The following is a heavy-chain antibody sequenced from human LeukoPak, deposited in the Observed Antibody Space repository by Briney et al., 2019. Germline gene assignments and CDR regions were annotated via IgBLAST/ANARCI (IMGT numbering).Heavy chain of an antibody. CDR2: IYYSGST. Sequence: PSETLSLTCTVSGGSISSGDYYWSWIRQPPGKGLEWIGYIYYSGSTYYNPSLKGRVTISVDTSKNQFSLKLSSVTAADTAVYYCARAPYSSSLFGWFDPWGQGTLVTVSS. CDR1: GGSISSGDYY. CDR3: ARAPYSSSLFGWFDP. J-gene: IGHJ5*02. D-gene: IGHD6-6*01. V-gene: IGHV4-30-4*01.